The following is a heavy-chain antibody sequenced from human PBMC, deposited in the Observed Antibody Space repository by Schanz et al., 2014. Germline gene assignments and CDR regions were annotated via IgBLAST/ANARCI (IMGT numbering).Heavy chain of an antibody. CDR1: GYTFVSYS. Sequence: QVQLVQSGAEVKKPGASVKVSCKASGYTFVSYSMHWVRQAPGQGLEWLGWMNPNSGNPGFAQKFRGRVTMTRNTSMSTVYIELHSLTAEDTAVYYCARGRSFDYWGQGTLVTVSS. CDR2: MNPNSGNP. V-gene: IGHV1-8*02. J-gene: IGHJ4*02. CDR3: ARGRSFDY.